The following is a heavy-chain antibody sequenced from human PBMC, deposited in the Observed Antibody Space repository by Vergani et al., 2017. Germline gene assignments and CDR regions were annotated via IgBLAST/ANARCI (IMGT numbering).Heavy chain of an antibody. CDR3: ARGVSYFDSGGYPGT. D-gene: IGHD3-22*01. J-gene: IGHJ5*02. CDR1: GDTFSKYA. CDR2: MIPTFDSK. Sequence: QVQLLQSGAAVRKPGSSVTVSCKASGDTFSKYAITWVRQAPGQGLQWMGMMIPTFDSKNYAPRFQGRVTLTADASASTAYMELTSLTSEDTAVYFCARGVSYFDSGGYPGTWGQGTLGTVS. V-gene: IGHV1-69*13.